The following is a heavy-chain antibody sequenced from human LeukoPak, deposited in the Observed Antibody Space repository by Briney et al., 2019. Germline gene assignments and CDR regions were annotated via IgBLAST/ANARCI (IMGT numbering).Heavy chain of an antibody. V-gene: IGHV3-33*01. CDR2: IWFDGSNK. Sequence: GGSLRLSCAASGFSFSSYGMHWVRQAPGKGLERVAVIWFDGSNKYYADSVKGRFTISRDNSKNTLYLQMNSLRAENTAVYYCARAGSSGFYNYFDYWGQGTLVTVSS. CDR1: GFSFSSYG. CDR3: ARAGSSGFYNYFDY. D-gene: IGHD6-19*01. J-gene: IGHJ4*02.